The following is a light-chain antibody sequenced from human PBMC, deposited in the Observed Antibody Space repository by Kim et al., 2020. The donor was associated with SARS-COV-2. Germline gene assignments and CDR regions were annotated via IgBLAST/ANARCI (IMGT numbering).Light chain of an antibody. Sequence: PGKRATPSCRASQSVSITLSWYQQKRGQAPRLLIYGASTRATGIPVRFSGSGSGTEFTLTISSLQSEDFAIYYCQQYDNWPPELTFGGGAKVEIK. V-gene: IGKV3-15*01. CDR3: QQYDNWPPELT. J-gene: IGKJ4*01. CDR2: GAS. CDR1: QSVSIT.